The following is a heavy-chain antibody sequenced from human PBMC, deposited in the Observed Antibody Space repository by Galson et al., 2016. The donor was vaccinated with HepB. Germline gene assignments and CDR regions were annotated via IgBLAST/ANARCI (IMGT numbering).Heavy chain of an antibody. CDR2: IDWDDDK. CDR1: GFSLSTSGMC. J-gene: IGHJ4*02. V-gene: IGHV2-70*01. CDR3: ARTPAFASGTYVDY. Sequence: PALVKPTQTLTLTCTFSGFSLSTSGMCVSWIRQPPGKALEWLALIDWDDDKHYSTSLKTRLTISKDTSKNQVVLTMTNVDPVDTATYYCARTPAFASGTYVDYWGQGTLVTVSS. D-gene: IGHD3-10*01.